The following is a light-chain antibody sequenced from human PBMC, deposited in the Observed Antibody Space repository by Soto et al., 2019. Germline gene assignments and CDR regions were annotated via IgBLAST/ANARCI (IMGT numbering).Light chain of an antibody. Sequence: QPVLTQPPSVSGAPGQRVTISCTGSSSNIGAGYDVPWYQQLPGTAPKLLIYGNSNRPSGVPDRFSGSKSGTSASLAIIGLQAEDEADYSCQSYDSSLSGPVFGGGTKLTVL. V-gene: IGLV1-40*01. CDR1: SSNIGAGYD. J-gene: IGLJ2*01. CDR2: GNS. CDR3: QSYDSSLSGPV.